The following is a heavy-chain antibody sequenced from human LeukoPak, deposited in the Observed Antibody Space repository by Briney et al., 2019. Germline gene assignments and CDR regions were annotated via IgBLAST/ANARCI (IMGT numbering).Heavy chain of an antibody. CDR3: AGANQLLSLDAFDI. CDR1: GGSFSGYY. D-gene: IGHD2-2*01. V-gene: IGHV4-59*10. Sequence: SETLSLTCAVYGGSFSGYYWSWIRQPAGKGLEWIGRIYTSGSTNYNPSLKSRVTISVDTSKNQFSLKLSSVTAADTAVYYCAGANQLLSLDAFDIWGQGTMVTVSS. J-gene: IGHJ3*02. CDR2: IYTSGST.